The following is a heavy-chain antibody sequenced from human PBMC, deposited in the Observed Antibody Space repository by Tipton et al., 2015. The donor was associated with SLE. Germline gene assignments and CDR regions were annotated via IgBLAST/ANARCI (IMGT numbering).Heavy chain of an antibody. Sequence: GSLRLSCAASGFTFSTYTMNWVRQAPGKGLEWVSSIDSTSRYIFYADSLKGRFTISRDNAKNSLYLQMSSLRAEDTALYYCARIADPLLAVTSDYFDDWGQGALVTVSS. CDR2: IDSTSRYI. CDR1: GFTFSTYT. D-gene: IGHD6-19*01. CDR3: ARIADPLLAVTSDYFDD. V-gene: IGHV3-21*01. J-gene: IGHJ4*02.